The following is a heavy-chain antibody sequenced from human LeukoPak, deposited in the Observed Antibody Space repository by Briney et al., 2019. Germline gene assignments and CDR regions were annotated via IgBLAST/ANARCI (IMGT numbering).Heavy chain of an antibody. V-gene: IGHV3-23*01. J-gene: IGHJ4*02. D-gene: IGHD3-3*01. CDR2: ISGGGGST. CDR3: ARDPPTLYDFWSGYYLGY. CDR1: GFPFDDYG. Sequence: GGSLRLSCAASGFPFDDYGMSWVRLAPGKGLEWVSSISGGGGSTYYADSVKGRFTISRDNSKNTLYLQMNSLRAEDTAVYYCARDPPTLYDFWSGYYLGYWGQGTLVTVSS.